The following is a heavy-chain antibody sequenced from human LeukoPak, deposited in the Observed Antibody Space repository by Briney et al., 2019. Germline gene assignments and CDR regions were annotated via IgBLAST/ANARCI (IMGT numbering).Heavy chain of an antibody. V-gene: IGHV3-33*06. CDR1: GFTFSSYG. D-gene: IGHD5-18*01. Sequence: GRSLRLSCAASGFTFSSYGMHWVRQAPGKGLEWVAVIWYDGSNKYYADSVKGRFTISRDNSKNTLYLQMNSLRAEDTAVYYCAKVLGGVDTADAFDIWGQGTMDTVSS. CDR3: AKVLGGVDTADAFDI. J-gene: IGHJ3*02. CDR2: IWYDGSNK.